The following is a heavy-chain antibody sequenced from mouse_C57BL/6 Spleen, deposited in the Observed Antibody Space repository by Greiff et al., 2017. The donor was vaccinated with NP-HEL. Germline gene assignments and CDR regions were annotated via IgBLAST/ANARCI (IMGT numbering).Heavy chain of an antibody. V-gene: IGHV1-18*01. Sequence: VQLQQSGPELVKPGASVKIPCKASGYTFTDYNMDWVKQSHGKSLEWIGDINPNNGGTIYNQKFKGKATLTVDKSSSTAYMELRSLTSEDTAVYYCARGTIYDGPWFAYWGQGTLVTVSA. J-gene: IGHJ3*01. CDR2: INPNNGGT. D-gene: IGHD2-3*01. CDR3: ARGTIYDGPWFAY. CDR1: GYTFTDYN.